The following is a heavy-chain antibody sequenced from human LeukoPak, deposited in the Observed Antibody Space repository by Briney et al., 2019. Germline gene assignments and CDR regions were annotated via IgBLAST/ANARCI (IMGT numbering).Heavy chain of an antibody. D-gene: IGHD3-3*01. CDR3: ARSTGVVIIPSYYYGMDV. Sequence: PSETLSLTCTVSGGSISSYYWSWIWQPAGKGLEWIGRIYTSGSTNYNPSLKSRVTMSVDTSKNQFSLKLSSVTAADTAVYYCARSTGVVIIPSYYYGMDVWGQGTTVTVSS. CDR1: GGSISSYY. V-gene: IGHV4-4*07. CDR2: IYTSGST. J-gene: IGHJ6*02.